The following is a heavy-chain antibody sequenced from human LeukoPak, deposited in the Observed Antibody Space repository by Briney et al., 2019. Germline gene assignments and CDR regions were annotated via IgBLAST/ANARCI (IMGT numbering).Heavy chain of an antibody. J-gene: IGHJ5*02. CDR3: ARRIAVADDRPSWFDP. D-gene: IGHD6-19*01. CDR2: IIPIFGTA. CDR1: GGTFSSYA. Sequence: SVKVSCKASGGTFSSYAISWVRQAPGQGLEWMGGIIPIFGTANYAQKFQGRVTITADESTSTAYMELSSLRSEDTAVYYCARRIAVADDRPSWFDPWGQGTLVTVSS. V-gene: IGHV1-69*13.